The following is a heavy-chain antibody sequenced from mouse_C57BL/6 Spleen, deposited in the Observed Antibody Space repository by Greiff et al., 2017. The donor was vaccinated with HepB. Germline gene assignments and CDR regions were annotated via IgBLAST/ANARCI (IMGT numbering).Heavy chain of an antibody. CDR3: TRKDTDWYFDV. V-gene: IGHV6-6*01. CDR2: IRNKANNHAT. Sequence: EVQLVESGGGLVQPGGSMKLSCAASGFTFSDAWMDWVRQSPEKGLEWVAEIRNKANNHATYYAESVKGRFTISRDDSKSSVYLQMNSLRAEDTGIYYCTRKDTDWYFDVWGTGTTVTVSS. D-gene: IGHD1-1*01. J-gene: IGHJ1*03. CDR1: GFTFSDAW.